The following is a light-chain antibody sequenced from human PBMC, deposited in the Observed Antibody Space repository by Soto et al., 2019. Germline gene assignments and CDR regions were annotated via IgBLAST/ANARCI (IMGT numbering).Light chain of an antibody. CDR2: GAS. J-gene: IGKJ1*01. V-gene: IGKV3-20*01. Sequence: IVLTQSPGTLSINPGERATISCRASQSVRSSYLAWHQQKPGQAPRRLIYGASSRATGIPDRFSGSGSGTDFTLTIIRLEPEDFAAYYCQQYGSSPATCGQGTKVDI. CDR3: QQYGSSPAT. CDR1: QSVRSSY.